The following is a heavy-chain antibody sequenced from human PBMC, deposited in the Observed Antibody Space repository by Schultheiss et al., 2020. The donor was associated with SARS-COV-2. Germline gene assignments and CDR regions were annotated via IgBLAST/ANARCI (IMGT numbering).Heavy chain of an antibody. D-gene: IGHD6-13*01. J-gene: IGHJ6*02. CDR2: ISAYNGNT. CDR1: GYTFTSYG. V-gene: IGHV1-18*01. CDR3: ARDSTRVSEGIFSSYYYYGMDV. Sequence: ASVKVSCKASGYTFTSYGISWVRQAPGQGLEWMGWISAYNGNTNYAQKLQGRVTMTTDTSTSTAYMELRSLRPDDTAVYYCARDSTRVSEGIFSSYYYYGMDVWGQGATVTVSS.